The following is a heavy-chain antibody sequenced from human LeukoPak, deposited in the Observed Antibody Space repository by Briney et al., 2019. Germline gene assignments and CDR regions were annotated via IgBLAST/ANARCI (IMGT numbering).Heavy chain of an antibody. Sequence: GGSLRLSCAASGFTFSDYYMSWIRQAPGKGLEWVSYISSSSSYTNYADSVKGRFTISRDNAKNSLYLQMNSLRAEDTAVYYCARAGVVAATGWFDPWGQGTLVTVSS. V-gene: IGHV3-11*05. CDR3: ARAGVVAATGWFDP. J-gene: IGHJ5*02. CDR1: GFTFSDYY. CDR2: ISSSSSYT. D-gene: IGHD2-15*01.